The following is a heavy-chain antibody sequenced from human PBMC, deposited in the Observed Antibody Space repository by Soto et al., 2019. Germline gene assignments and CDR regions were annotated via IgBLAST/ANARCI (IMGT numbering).Heavy chain of an antibody. J-gene: IGHJ6*03. CDR1: GYTFTSYD. D-gene: IGHD2-15*01. CDR3: ARGVRGMVVAATLYYYYYMDV. Sequence: GASVKVSCKASGYTFTSYDINWVRQATGQGLEWMGWMNPNSGNTGYAQKFQGRVTMTRNTSISTAYMELSSLRSEDTAVYYCARGVRGMVVAATLYYYYYMDVWGKGTTVTVSS. CDR2: MNPNSGNT. V-gene: IGHV1-8*01.